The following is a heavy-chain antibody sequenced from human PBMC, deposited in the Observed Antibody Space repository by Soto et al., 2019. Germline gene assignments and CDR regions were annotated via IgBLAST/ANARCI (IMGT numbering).Heavy chain of an antibody. D-gene: IGHD1-1*01. CDR3: ARGHNLGFDY. CDR1: GGPFSGYY. Sequence: QVQLQQWGAGLLKPSETLSLTSAVYGGPFSGYYWSWIRQPPGKGLEWIGEINHSGSTNYNPALKSRVSISVDTSKNQFYLQLSSVTASDTAVYYCARGHNLGFDYWGQGTLVTVSS. V-gene: IGHV4-34*01. CDR2: INHSGST. J-gene: IGHJ4*02.